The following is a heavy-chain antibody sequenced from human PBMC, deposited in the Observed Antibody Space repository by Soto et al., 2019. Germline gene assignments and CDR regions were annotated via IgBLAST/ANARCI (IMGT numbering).Heavy chain of an antibody. CDR1: GGSVSSDSYY. Sequence: PSETLSLTCTVSGGSVSSDSYYWSWIRQPPGKGLEWIGYIYYSGSTNYNPSLKSRVTISVDTSKNQFSLKLSSVTAADTAVYYCARDGYRALYRFDPWGQGPLVTVYS. V-gene: IGHV4-61*01. CDR2: IYYSGST. D-gene: IGHD5-18*01. J-gene: IGHJ5*02. CDR3: ARDGYRALYRFDP.